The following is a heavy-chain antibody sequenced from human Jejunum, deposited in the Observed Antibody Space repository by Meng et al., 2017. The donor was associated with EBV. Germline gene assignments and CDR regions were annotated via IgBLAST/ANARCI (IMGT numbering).Heavy chain of an antibody. CDR1: GYTFSRYA. J-gene: IGHJ4*02. CDR2: INTRTGNP. D-gene: IGHD2-21*02. V-gene: IGHV7-4-1*02. Sequence: QVQLVQSGSELQKPXXXXKXSCKASGYTFSRYAMNWVRQAPGQGLEWMGWINTRTGNPAYAQGFTGRFVFSLDTSVSTAYLQISSLKAEDTAVYYCASDISTATFGYWGQGTLVTVSS. CDR3: ASDISTATFGY.